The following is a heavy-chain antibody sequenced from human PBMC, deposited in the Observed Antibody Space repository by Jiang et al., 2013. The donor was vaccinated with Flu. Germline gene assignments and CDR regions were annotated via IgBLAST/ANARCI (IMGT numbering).Heavy chain of an antibody. J-gene: IGHJ4*02. D-gene: IGHD3-22*01. CDR1: GTSISSSSYY. Sequence: GSGLVKPTGTLSLTCAVSGTSISSSSYYWGWVRQPPGKGLEWIGSVSYSGSTYYNPSLNFRVTISIDTSRTQLSLKLSSVTAADTAVYCCAREERSRYYYDSGGYYYGHWGQGILVTVSS. CDR2: VSYSGST. CDR3: AREERSRYYYDSGGYYYGH. V-gene: IGHV4-39*07.